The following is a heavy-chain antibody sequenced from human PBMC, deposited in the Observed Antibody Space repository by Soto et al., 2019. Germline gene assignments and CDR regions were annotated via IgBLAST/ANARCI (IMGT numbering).Heavy chain of an antibody. CDR3: AKDRVAVAALDY. CDR1: GFTFSSYG. CDR2: ISYDGSNK. J-gene: IGHJ4*02. D-gene: IGHD6-19*01. V-gene: IGHV3-30*18. Sequence: QVQLVESGGGVVQPGRSLRLSCAASGFTFSSYGMHWVRQAPGKGLEWVAVISYDGSNKYYADSVKGRFTISRDNSQNTLYLQMNSLRAEDTAVYYCAKDRVAVAALDYWGQGTLVTVSS.